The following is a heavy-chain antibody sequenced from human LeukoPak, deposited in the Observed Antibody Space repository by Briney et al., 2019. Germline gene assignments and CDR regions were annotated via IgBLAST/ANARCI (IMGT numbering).Heavy chain of an antibody. CDR2: VSGSGGST. CDR1: GFTFSSYA. D-gene: IGHD3-10*01. Sequence: GGSLRLLCAASGFTFSSYAMSWVRQARGKWREWVSAVSGSGGSTYYADSVKGRFTISRDNSKNTLYLQMNSLRADDTAVYYCAKDHRSGGYNWFDPWGQGTLVTVSS. CDR3: AKDHRSGGYNWFDP. J-gene: IGHJ5*02. V-gene: IGHV3-23*01.